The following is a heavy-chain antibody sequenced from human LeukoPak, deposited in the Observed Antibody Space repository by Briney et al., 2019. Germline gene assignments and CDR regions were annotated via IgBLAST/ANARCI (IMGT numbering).Heavy chain of an antibody. CDR2: IGTAGDP. Sequence: GGSLRLSCAASGFTFSSYDMHWVRQATGKGLEWVSAIGTAGDPYHPGSVKGRFTISRENAKNSSYLQMNSLRAGDTAVYYCARGPTILGGMDVWGKGTTVTVSS. D-gene: IGHD3-9*01. CDR3: ARGPTILGGMDV. V-gene: IGHV3-13*05. J-gene: IGHJ6*04. CDR1: GFTFSSYD.